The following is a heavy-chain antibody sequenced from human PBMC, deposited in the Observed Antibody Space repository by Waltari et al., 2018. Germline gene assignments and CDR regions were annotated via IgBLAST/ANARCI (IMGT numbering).Heavy chain of an antibody. J-gene: IGHJ4*02. CDR1: GYTFTGYY. D-gene: IGHD2-2*01. CDR3: ATAPDAFQIIN. V-gene: IGHV1-2*06. Sequence: QVQLVQSGAEVKKPGASVKVSCKASGYTFTGYYMHWVRQAPGQGLEWMGRINPNSGGTNYAQKFQGRVTLTRDTSISTAYMELNRLISDDSAMYYCATAPDAFQIINWGQGTLVTVSS. CDR2: INPNSGGT.